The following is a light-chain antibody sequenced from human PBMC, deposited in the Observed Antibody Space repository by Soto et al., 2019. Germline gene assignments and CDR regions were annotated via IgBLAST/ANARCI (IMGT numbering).Light chain of an antibody. J-gene: IGKJ2*01. Sequence: EIVMTQSPATLSVSPGERATLSCRASQSISSNVAWYQQKPGQAPRLLIYGASTRATGIPARFSGSGSGTEFTLTISSLQSEDFAVYFCQQYNNWPYTFGQGTKV. CDR1: QSISSN. CDR3: QQYNNWPYT. V-gene: IGKV3-15*01. CDR2: GAS.